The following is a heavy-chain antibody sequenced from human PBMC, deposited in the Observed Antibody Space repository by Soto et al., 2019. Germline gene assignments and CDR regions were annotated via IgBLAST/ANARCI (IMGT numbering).Heavy chain of an antibody. CDR1: GYTFTSYG. J-gene: IGHJ4*02. CDR2: ISTYNGNT. D-gene: IGHD3-10*01. Sequence: QVQLVQSGAEVKKPGASVKVSCKASGYTFTSYGISWVRQAPGQGLEWMGWISTYNGNTKYAQKPQGRVTMTTDTSTSTAYMELRRLSSDDTAVFYCAREMVRGVGSDYWGQGTLVTVSS. V-gene: IGHV1-18*01. CDR3: AREMVRGVGSDY.